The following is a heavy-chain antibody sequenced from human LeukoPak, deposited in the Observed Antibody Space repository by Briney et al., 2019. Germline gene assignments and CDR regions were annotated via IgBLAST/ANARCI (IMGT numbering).Heavy chain of an antibody. Sequence: PGGSLRLSCAASGFSFSNYGMHWVRQAPGKGLERVALISYDGSNKFYVDSVKGRFTISRDNSKNTLYLQLNSLRAEDTAVYYCAKDPIAAAPLPLLMDVWGQGTTVTVSS. CDR2: ISYDGSNK. J-gene: IGHJ6*02. CDR3: AKDPIAAAPLPLLMDV. CDR1: GFSFSNYG. V-gene: IGHV3-30*18. D-gene: IGHD6-13*01.